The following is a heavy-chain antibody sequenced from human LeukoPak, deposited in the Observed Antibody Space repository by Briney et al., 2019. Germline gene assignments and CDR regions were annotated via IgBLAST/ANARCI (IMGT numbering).Heavy chain of an antibody. CDR2: ISGSSSYV. V-gene: IGHV3-21*01. J-gene: IGHJ4*02. Sequence: SCKASGYTFTSYTLNWVRQAPGKGLEWVSSISGSSSYVYYADSVKGRFTISRDNAKNSLYLQMNSLRAEDTAVYYCARGNINFDYWGQGTLVTVSS. CDR3: ARGNINFDY. CDR1: GYTFTSYT.